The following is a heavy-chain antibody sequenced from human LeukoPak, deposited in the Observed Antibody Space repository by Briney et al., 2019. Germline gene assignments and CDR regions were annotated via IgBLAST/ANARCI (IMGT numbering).Heavy chain of an antibody. J-gene: IGHJ5*02. Sequence: PSETLSLTCAVSGYSISSAYYWGWIRRSPGKGLEWIGIINHRGTTFYNPPLTSRVTLSVDTSKNQFSLKLTSVIAADTAVYYCASLPFSSGYYNWFEPWGQGTLVTVSS. CDR1: GYSISSAYY. CDR3: ASLPFSSGYYNWFEP. V-gene: IGHV4-38-2*01. D-gene: IGHD3-3*01. CDR2: INHRGTT.